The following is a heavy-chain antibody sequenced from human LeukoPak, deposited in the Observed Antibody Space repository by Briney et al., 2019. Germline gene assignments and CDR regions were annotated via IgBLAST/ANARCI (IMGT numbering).Heavy chain of an antibody. CDR1: GNYW. CDR3: AKWKYSNSGIDDY. J-gene: IGHJ4*02. Sequence: TGGSLRLSCAASGNYWMHWVRQAPGKGLESVSVISGSGDNTYYADSVKGRFTISRDNSKNMLYLQMNSLRAEDTAVYYCAKWKYSNSGIDDYWGQGTLVTVSS. V-gene: IGHV3-23*01. D-gene: IGHD6-6*01. CDR2: ISGSGDNT.